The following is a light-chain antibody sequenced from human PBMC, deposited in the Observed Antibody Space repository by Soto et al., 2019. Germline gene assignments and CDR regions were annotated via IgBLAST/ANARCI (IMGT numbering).Light chain of an antibody. CDR1: QSVSSY. Sequence: EIVLTQSPATLSLSPGERATLSCRASQSVSSYLAWYQQKPGQAPRLLIYDATNRATGIPARFSGSGSGTDFTRTISSLEPEDFAVYYCQQRSNWYTFGQGTKREIK. V-gene: IGKV3-11*01. CDR2: DAT. J-gene: IGKJ2*01. CDR3: QQRSNWYT.